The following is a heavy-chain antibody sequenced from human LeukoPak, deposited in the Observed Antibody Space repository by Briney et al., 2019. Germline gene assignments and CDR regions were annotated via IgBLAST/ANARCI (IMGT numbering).Heavy chain of an antibody. D-gene: IGHD3-10*01. J-gene: IGHJ5*02. CDR3: ARVSMVRGVIINSWFDP. CDR2: IKQDGSEK. Sequence: GGSLRLSCAASGFTFSSYWMSWVRQAPGKGLEWVANIKQDGSEKYYVDSVKGRFTISRDNAKNSLYLQMNSLRAEDSAVYYCARVSMVRGVIINSWFDPGGQGTLVTVSS. CDR1: GFTFSSYW. V-gene: IGHV3-7*01.